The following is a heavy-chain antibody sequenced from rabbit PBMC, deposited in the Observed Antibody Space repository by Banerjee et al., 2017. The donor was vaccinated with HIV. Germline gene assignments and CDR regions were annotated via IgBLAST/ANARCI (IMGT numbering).Heavy chain of an antibody. CDR2: IGTGSSGST. V-gene: IGHV1S40*01. CDR3: AGGGAGYGWTRLDL. CDR1: GFSFSSNYY. Sequence: QSLEESGGGLVQPEGSLTLTCTASGFSFSSNYYMCWVRQAPGKGLEWIGCIGTGSSGSTWYASWAKGRFTISKTSSTTVTLQMTSLTAADTATYFCAGGGAGYGWTRLDLWGPGTL. J-gene: IGHJ3*01. D-gene: IGHD6-1*01.